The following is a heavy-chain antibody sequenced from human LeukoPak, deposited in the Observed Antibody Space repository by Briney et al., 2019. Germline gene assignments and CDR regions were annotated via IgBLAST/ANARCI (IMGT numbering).Heavy chain of an antibody. CDR1: GYTFTGYY. J-gene: IGHJ4*02. V-gene: IGHV1-2*02. Sequence: ASVKVSCKASGYTFTGYYMHWVRQAPGQGLEWMGWINPNSGGTNYAQKFQGRVTMTRDTSISTAYMELSRLRSDDTAVYYRARAYYDTLTGYSAPSDYWGQGTLVTVSS. D-gene: IGHD3-9*01. CDR2: INPNSGGT. CDR3: ARAYYDTLTGYSAPSDY.